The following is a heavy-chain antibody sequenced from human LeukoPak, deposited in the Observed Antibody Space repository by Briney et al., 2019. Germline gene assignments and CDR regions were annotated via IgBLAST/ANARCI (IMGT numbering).Heavy chain of an antibody. D-gene: IGHD3-22*01. V-gene: IGHV3-74*01. CDR1: GFTFSNYW. J-gene: IGHJ4*02. CDR2: INSDGTIT. CDR3: ARGTLGYHYDPSGYHDY. Sequence: PGGSLRLSCTDSGFTFSNYWMHWVRQAPGKGLVWVSRINSDGTITSYADSVKGRFTISRDNAKNTLYLQMNSLRAEDTAVYYCARGTLGYHYDPSGYHDYWGQGTLVTVSS.